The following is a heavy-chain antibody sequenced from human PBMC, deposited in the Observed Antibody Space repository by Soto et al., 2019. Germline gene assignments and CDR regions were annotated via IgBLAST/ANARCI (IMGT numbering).Heavy chain of an antibody. CDR2: IYYSGST. CDR3: AREIKLWREGVIDY. V-gene: IGHV4-39*01. CDR1: GGSISSSSYY. Sequence: ASETLSLTCTVSGGSISSSSYYWGWIRQPPGKGLEWIGSIYYSGSTYYNPSLKSRVTISVDTSKDQFSLKLSSVTAADTAVYYCAREIKLWREGVIDYWGQGTLVTVSS. J-gene: IGHJ4*02. D-gene: IGHD5-18*01.